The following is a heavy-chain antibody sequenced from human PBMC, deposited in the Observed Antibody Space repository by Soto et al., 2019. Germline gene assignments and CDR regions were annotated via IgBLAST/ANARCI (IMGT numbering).Heavy chain of an antibody. CDR3: ASSPRYCSGGSCFRGTVAFDI. D-gene: IGHD2-15*01. CDR2: INHSGST. CDR1: GGSFSGYY. V-gene: IGHV4-34*01. Sequence: SETLSLTCAVYGGSFSGYYWSWIRQPPGKGLELIGEINHSGSTNYNPSLKSRVTISVDTSKNQFSLKLSSVTAADTAVYYCASSPRYCSGGSCFRGTVAFDIWGQGTMVTVS. J-gene: IGHJ3*02.